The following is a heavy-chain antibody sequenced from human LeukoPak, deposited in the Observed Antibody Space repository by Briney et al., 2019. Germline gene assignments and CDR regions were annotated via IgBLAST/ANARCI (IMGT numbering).Heavy chain of an antibody. CDR2: INPNSGGT. D-gene: IGHD3-3*01. J-gene: IGHJ5*02. Sequence: ASVKVSCKASGYTFTGYYMHWVRQAPGQGLEWMGWINPNSGGTNYAQKFQGRVTMTRDTSISTAYMELSRLRSDDTAVYYCARDRVYYDFWSGYYTGWFDPWGQGTLVTVSS. CDR3: ARDRVYYDFWSGYYTGWFDP. V-gene: IGHV1-2*02. CDR1: GYTFTGYY.